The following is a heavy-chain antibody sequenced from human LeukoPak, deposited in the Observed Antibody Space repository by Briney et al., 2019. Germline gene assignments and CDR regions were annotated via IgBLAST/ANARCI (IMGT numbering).Heavy chain of an antibody. Sequence: SETLSLTCTVSGGSISSYYWSWIRQPPGKGLEWIGYIYYSGSTNYNPSLKSRVTISVDTSKNQFSLKLSSVTAADTAVYYCARVPRLTTVTMGCFDYWGQGTLVTVSS. D-gene: IGHD4-17*01. CDR2: IYYSGST. J-gene: IGHJ4*02. V-gene: IGHV4-59*01. CDR1: GGSISSYY. CDR3: ARVPRLTTVTMGCFDY.